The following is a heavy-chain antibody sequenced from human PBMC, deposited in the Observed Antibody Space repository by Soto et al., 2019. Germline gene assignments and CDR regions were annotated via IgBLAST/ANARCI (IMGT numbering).Heavy chain of an antibody. J-gene: IGHJ3*01. Sequence: GGSLRLSCAASGFTFSSYGMHWVRQAPGKGLEWVAVILYDGSNKYYADSVKGRFTISRDNSKNTLYLQMNSLRAEDTAVYYCAKPLSSSSLFDAFDVWGQGTMVTVSS. CDR2: ILYDGSNK. V-gene: IGHV3-30*18. D-gene: IGHD6-6*01. CDR1: GFTFSSYG. CDR3: AKPLSSSSLFDAFDV.